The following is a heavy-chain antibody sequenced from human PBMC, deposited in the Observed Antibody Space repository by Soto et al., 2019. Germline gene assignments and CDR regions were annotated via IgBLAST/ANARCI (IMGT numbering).Heavy chain of an antibody. CDR1: GFTFSSYA. J-gene: IGHJ4*02. Sequence: EVQLLESGGGLVQPGGSLRLSCAASGFTFSSYAMSWVRQAPGKGLEWVSAISYSGGSTYYADSVKGRFTISRDNSKNTLYLQMNSLRAEDTAVYYCARPSCTGPTCYTFYFDSWGQGTLVTVSS. V-gene: IGHV3-23*01. CDR2: ISYSGGST. D-gene: IGHD2-8*02. CDR3: ARPSCTGPTCYTFYFDS.